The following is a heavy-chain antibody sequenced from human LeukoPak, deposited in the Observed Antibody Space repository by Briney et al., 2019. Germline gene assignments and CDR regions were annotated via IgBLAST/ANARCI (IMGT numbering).Heavy chain of an antibody. D-gene: IGHD2-21*02. CDR2: IYTSGST. V-gene: IGHV4-61*02. CDR1: GGSISSGSYY. CDR3: ASTVVFCGGDCRPLDY. Sequence: PSETLSLTCTVSGGSISSGSYYWSWIRQPAGKGLEWIGRIYTSGSTNYNPSLKSRVTISVDTSKNQFSLKLSSVTAADTAVYYCASTVVFCGGDCRPLDYWGQGTLVTVSS. J-gene: IGHJ4*02.